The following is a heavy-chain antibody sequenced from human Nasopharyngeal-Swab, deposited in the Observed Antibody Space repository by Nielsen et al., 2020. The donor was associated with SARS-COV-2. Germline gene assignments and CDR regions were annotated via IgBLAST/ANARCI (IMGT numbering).Heavy chain of an antibody. CDR1: GGSISSSSYY. J-gene: IGHJ4*02. V-gene: IGHV4-39*01. CDR3: ARRGVPGYDILTGFDY. CDR2: IYYSGST. Sequence: SETLSLTCTVSGGSISSSSYYWGWIRQPPGKVLEWIGSIYYSGSTYYNPSLKSRVTISVDTSKNQFSLKLSSVTAADTAVYYCARRGVPGYDILTGFDYWGQGTLVTVSS. D-gene: IGHD3-9*01.